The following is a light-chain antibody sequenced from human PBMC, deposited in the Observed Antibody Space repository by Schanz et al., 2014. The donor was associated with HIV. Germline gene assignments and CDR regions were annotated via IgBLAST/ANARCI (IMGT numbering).Light chain of an antibody. V-gene: IGLV1-40*01. Sequence: QSVLTQPPSLSGAPGQWVTVSCSGGSSNIGAGFDVHWYQQLPGTAPKLLIYGENSRPSGVPDRFSGSKSGTSASLAITGLQAEDEADYYCQSFDSSLSGSNVVFGGGTKLTVL. CDR1: SSNIGAGFD. CDR3: QSFDSSLSGSNVV. J-gene: IGLJ2*01. CDR2: GEN.